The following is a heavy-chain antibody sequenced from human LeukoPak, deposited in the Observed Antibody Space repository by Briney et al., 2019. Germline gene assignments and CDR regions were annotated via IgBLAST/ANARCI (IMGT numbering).Heavy chain of an antibody. J-gene: IGHJ6*02. CDR3: ARGGYDFWSGYSSTYYYGMDV. V-gene: IGHV4-31*03. D-gene: IGHD3-3*01. Sequence: SETLSLTCTVSGGSISSGGYYWSWIRQHPGKGLEWIGYIYYSGSTYYNPSLKSRVTISVDTSKNQFSLKLSSVTAADTAVYYCARGGYDFWSGYSSTYYYGMDVWGQGTTVTVSS. CDR1: GGSISSGGYY. CDR2: IYYSGST.